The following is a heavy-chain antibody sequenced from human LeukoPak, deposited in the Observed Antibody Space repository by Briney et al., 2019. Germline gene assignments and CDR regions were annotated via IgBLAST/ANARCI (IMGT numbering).Heavy chain of an antibody. J-gene: IGHJ4*02. CDR1: GFTFSSYG. D-gene: IGHD1-1*01. CDR3: AKEDWNPTWGRDYFDY. CDR2: ISYDGNNK. Sequence: AKSLILSCAASGFTFSSYGMHWVRQAPGKGLEWVAVISYDGNNKYYADSVKGRFTISRDNSKNTLYLQMNSLRAEDTAVYYCAKEDWNPTWGRDYFDYWGQGTL. V-gene: IGHV3-30*18.